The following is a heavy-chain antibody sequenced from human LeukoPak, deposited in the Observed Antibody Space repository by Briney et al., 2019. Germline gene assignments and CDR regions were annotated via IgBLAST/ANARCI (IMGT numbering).Heavy chain of an antibody. CDR3: AQAWRWLPLNY. D-gene: IGHD5-24*01. CDR2: ISYDGSNK. J-gene: IGHJ4*02. V-gene: IGHV3-30*18. CDR1: GFTFSSYG. Sequence: GGSLRLSCAASGFTFSSYGMHWVRQAPGKGLEWVAVISYDGSNKYYADSVKGRFTITRDNSMNTVYLQMNSLRDEDTAVYYCAQAWRWLPLNYWGQGTLVTVSS.